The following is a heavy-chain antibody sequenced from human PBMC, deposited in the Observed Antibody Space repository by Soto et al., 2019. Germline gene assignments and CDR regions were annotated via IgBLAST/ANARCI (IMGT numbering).Heavy chain of an antibody. J-gene: IGHJ4*01. D-gene: IGHD6-6*01. CDR3: ARDVSSALDY. Sequence: CEASGYTFYSNTIHLPRQAPGQRPEWVGWISAGSGITKYSQKSQGRVSITRDTSASTAYMELSGLASEDTAVYYCARDVSSALDYWGQGTLVTVSS. V-gene: IGHV1-3*01. CDR2: ISAGSGIT. CDR1: GYTFYSNT.